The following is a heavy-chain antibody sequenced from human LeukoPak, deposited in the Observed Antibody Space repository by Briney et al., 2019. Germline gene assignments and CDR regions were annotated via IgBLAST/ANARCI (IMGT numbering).Heavy chain of an antibody. CDR2: IKKDGSER. CDR3: ARDLAGPPQEAFDI. V-gene: IGHV3-7*01. CDR1: GFTFSSYW. Sequence: SGGSLRLSCAASGFTFSSYWMNWVRQAPGKGLEWVANIKKDGSERYYVDSVQGRFTISRDNTKKSLYLQMNTLRAEDTAVYYCARDLAGPPQEAFDIWGQGTMVTVSS. J-gene: IGHJ3*02.